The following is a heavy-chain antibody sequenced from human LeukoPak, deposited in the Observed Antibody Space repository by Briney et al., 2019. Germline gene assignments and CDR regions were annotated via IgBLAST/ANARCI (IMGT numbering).Heavy chain of an antibody. CDR2: ISFSVNTK. D-gene: IGHD6-19*01. Sequence: GSLRLSCAASGFTFSDYSMNWVRQAPGKGLEWVSYISFSVNTKYYGDSVKGRFTISRDNAKNPLYLHMDSLRAEDTAVYYCARGAYSSGWAYFDHWGQGTLVTVSS. V-gene: IGHV3-48*04. CDR3: ARGAYSSGWAYFDH. J-gene: IGHJ4*02. CDR1: GFTFSDYS.